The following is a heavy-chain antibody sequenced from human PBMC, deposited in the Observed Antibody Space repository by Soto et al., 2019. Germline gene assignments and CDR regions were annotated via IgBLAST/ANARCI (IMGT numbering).Heavy chain of an antibody. J-gene: IGHJ4*02. V-gene: IGHV3-33*01. D-gene: IGHD6-19*01. CDR2: IWHDGSNI. CDR3: AGQRYSSGWHSIDY. Sequence: QVQLVESGGGVVQPGRSLRLSCAASGFTFSSYGMHWVHQAPGKGLDWVAVIWHDGSNIYYAGSVKGRFTISRDNSKNTVYLQMSSLRAEDTAVYYCAGQRYSSGWHSIDYWGQGALVTVSS. CDR1: GFTFSSYG.